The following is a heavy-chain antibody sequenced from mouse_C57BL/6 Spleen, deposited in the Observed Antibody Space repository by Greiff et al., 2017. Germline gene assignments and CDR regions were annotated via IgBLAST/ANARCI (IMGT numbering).Heavy chain of an antibody. V-gene: IGHV7-1*01. J-gene: IGHJ1*03. CDR1: GFTFSDSY. Sequence: EVHLVESGGGLVQSGRSLRLSCATSGFTFSDSYMEWVRQAPGKGLEWIAASRNKANDYTTEYSASVKGRFIVSRDTSQSILYLQMNALRAEDTAIYYCARDRYDGSSYGYFDVWGTGTTVTVSS. CDR2: SRNKANDYTT. D-gene: IGHD1-1*01. CDR3: ARDRYDGSSYGYFDV.